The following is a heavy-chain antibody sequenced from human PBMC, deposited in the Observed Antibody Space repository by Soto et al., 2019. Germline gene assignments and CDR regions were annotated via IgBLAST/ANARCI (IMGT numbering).Heavy chain of an antibody. V-gene: IGHV4-39*01. CDR2: IYYSGST. CDR3: ATLDIVVVVAANDYFDY. CDR1: GGSISSSSYY. Sequence: QLQLQESGPGLVKPSETLSLTCTVSGGSISSSSYYWGWIRQPPGKGLEWIGSIYYSGSTYYNPSLKSRVTISIDTSNNQFSLKLSSVTAADSAVYYCATLDIVVVVAANDYFDYWGQGTLVTVS. J-gene: IGHJ4*02. D-gene: IGHD2-15*01.